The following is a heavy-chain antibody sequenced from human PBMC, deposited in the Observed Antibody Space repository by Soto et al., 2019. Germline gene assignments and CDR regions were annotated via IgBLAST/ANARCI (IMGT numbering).Heavy chain of an antibody. Sequence: QVQLVQSGAEVKKPGSSVKVSCKASGGTFSSYAISWVRQAPGQGLEWMGGIIPIFGTANYAQKCQGRVTITGDESTSTAYMELSSLRSEDTAVYYCARVGPYNWNDGVLGYWGQGTLVTVSS. J-gene: IGHJ4*02. CDR2: IIPIFGTA. D-gene: IGHD1-1*01. CDR1: GGTFSSYA. V-gene: IGHV1-69*01. CDR3: ARVGPYNWNDGVLGY.